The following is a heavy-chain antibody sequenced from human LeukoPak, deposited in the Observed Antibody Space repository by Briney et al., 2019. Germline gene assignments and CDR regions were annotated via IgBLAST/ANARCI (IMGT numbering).Heavy chain of an antibody. Sequence: GGSLRLSCAASGFTFSDYSMNWVRQAPGKGLEWVSSISSSGSHIYYKDSLRGRFTISRDNAKNSLYLQMNSLRAEDTAVYYCARDLPYYYDSSGYSLSRPTFDYWGQGTLVTVSS. CDR2: ISSSGSHI. D-gene: IGHD3-22*01. CDR3: ARDLPYYYDSSGYSLSRPTFDY. CDR1: GFTFSDYS. J-gene: IGHJ4*02. V-gene: IGHV3-21*01.